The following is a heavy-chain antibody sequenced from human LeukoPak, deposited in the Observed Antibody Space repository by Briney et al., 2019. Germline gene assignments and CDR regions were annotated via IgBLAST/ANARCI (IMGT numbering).Heavy chain of an antibody. V-gene: IGHV3-33*01. Sequence: PGGSLRLSCAASGFTFSSYGMHWVRQAPGKGLEWVAVIWYDGSNKYYAGSVKGRFTISRDNSKNTLYLQMNSLRAEDTAVYYCARDPYSYGSLVDYWGQGTLVTVSS. D-gene: IGHD5-18*01. CDR3: ARDPYSYGSLVDY. CDR2: IWYDGSNK. CDR1: GFTFSSYG. J-gene: IGHJ4*02.